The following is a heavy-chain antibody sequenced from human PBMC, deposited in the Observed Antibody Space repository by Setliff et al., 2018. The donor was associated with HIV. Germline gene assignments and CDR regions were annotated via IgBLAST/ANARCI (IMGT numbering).Heavy chain of an antibody. Sequence: GASVKVSCKAFGDTFSNYAISWVRQAPRQGLEWMGGFIAVLGIATYAQKFQGRLTITADESTSTIYMEVSSLRSEDTAVYYCARAHSSGWYYFDLWGQGTLVTVSS. V-gene: IGHV1-69*10. D-gene: IGHD6-19*01. CDR2: FIAVLGIA. CDR1: GDTFSNYA. CDR3: ARAHSSGWYYFDL. J-gene: IGHJ4*02.